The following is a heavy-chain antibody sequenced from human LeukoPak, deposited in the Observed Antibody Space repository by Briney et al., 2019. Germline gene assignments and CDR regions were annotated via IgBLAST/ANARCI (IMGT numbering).Heavy chain of an antibody. D-gene: IGHD6-19*01. J-gene: IGHJ4*02. Sequence: GGSLRLSCAASGFTFSSYAMSWVRQAPGRGLEWVSAISGNGGSTYYADTLKGRFTISRDNYKNTLYLQMNSLRAEDTAVYYCAKDRALSSGWYYFDYWGQGTLVTVSS. CDR1: GFTFSSYA. CDR3: AKDRALSSGWYYFDY. CDR2: ISGNGGST. V-gene: IGHV3-23*01.